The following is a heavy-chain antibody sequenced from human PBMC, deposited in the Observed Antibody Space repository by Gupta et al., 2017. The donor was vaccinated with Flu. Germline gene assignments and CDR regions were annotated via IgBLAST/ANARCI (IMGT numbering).Heavy chain of an antibody. CDR3: AKEWDFL. D-gene: IGHD1-26*01. CDR1: GFIFNSYG. Sequence: EVQLLESGGGLVQTGGSLRLSCAAYGFIFNSYGIRWVRQAPGKGLEWVSGIMGAGDSTHYAASGKGRFTISTYSSRNTLYLQMNSLRVEDTAIYYCAKEWDFLCGQGTLVTVSP. V-gene: IGHV3-23*01. J-gene: IGHJ1*01. CDR2: IMGAGDST.